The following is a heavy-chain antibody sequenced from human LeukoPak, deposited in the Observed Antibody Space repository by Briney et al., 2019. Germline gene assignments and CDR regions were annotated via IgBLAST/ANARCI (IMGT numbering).Heavy chain of an antibody. Sequence: GGSLRLSCAASGFTFSSYWMSWVRQAPGKGLEWVANVKQDGSEKYYVDSVKGRFTISRDNAKNSLYLQMNSLRAEDTAVYYCARMDEEATWGDHGFDYWGQGTLVTVSS. CDR3: ARMDEEATWGDHGFDY. D-gene: IGHD5-12*01. V-gene: IGHV3-7*03. CDR1: GFTFSSYW. CDR2: VKQDGSEK. J-gene: IGHJ4*02.